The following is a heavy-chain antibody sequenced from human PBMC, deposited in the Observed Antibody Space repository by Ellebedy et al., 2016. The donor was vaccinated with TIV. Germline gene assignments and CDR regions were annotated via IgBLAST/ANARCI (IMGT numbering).Heavy chain of an antibody. J-gene: IGHJ4*02. CDR3: ARGVGATFETSSFDS. CDR1: GYTFTNYG. D-gene: IGHD1-26*01. V-gene: IGHV1-18*01. CDR2: ISAFNGNT. Sequence: ASVKVSXXASGYTFTNYGISWVRQAPGQGLEWMGWISAFNGNTNYAQKFQDRVTVTTDTSTSTAYMELRSLRSGDTAVYYCARGVGATFETSSFDSWGQGTLVTVSS.